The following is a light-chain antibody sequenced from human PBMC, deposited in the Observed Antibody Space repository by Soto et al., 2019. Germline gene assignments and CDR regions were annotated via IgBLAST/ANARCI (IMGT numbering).Light chain of an antibody. V-gene: IGKV1-27*01. J-gene: IGKJ1*01. CDR1: QGIGNS. CDR2: SAS. CDR3: PKYDSAPWT. Sequence: IQMTQSPSSLSASVGDRVIITCRASQGIGNSLAWYQQKAGRVPKLLMHSASTLLSGVPSRFSGSGSWTDFTLTISSLQPEDVATYYCPKYDSAPWTFGQGTKVEIK.